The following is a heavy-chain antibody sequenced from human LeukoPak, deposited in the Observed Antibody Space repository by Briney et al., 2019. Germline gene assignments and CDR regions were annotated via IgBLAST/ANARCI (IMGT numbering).Heavy chain of an antibody. J-gene: IGHJ4*02. CDR2: IIPIFGTA. V-gene: IGHV1-69*13. Sequence: SVKVSCKASGGTFSSYAISWVRQAPGQGLEWMGGIIPIFGTANYAQKFQGRVTITADESTSTAYMELRSLRSDDTAVYYCARDQKFTSDYVDYWGQGTLVTVSS. CDR1: GGTFSSYA. CDR3: ARDQKFTSDYVDY. D-gene: IGHD2-2*01.